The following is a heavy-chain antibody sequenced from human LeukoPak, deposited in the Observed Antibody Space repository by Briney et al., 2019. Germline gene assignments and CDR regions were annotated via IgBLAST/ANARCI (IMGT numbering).Heavy chain of an antibody. V-gene: IGHV4-59*01. CDR1: GGSISSYY. CDR2: IYYSGST. CDR3: ARVTPYGYYYDSSGYYRN. J-gene: IGHJ4*02. D-gene: IGHD3-22*01. Sequence: PSETLSLTCTVSGGSISSYYWSWIRQPPGKGLEWIGYIYYSGSTNYNPSLKSRVTISVDTSKNQFSLKLSSVTAADTAVYYCARVTPYGYYYDSSGYYRNWGQGTLVTVSS.